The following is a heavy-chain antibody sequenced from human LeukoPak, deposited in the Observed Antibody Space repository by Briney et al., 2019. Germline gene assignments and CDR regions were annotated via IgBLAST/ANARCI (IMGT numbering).Heavy chain of an antibody. CDR1: GFTFSSYE. V-gene: IGHV3-48*03. CDR2: ISSTGNTK. J-gene: IGHJ4*02. CDR3: ARDPSGSTGYFDY. D-gene: IGHD1-26*01. Sequence: GGSLRLSCAASGFTFSSYEMNWVRQTPRKGLEWLSYISSTGNTKKYTDSVKGRFIIPRDNAKNSLFLQMNSLRAEDTAVYYCARDPSGSTGYFDYWGQGILVTVSP.